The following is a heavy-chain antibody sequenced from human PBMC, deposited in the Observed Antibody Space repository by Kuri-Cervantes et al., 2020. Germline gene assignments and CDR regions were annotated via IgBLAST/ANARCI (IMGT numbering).Heavy chain of an antibody. V-gene: IGHV1-8*01. Sequence: ASVKVSCKASGYTFTSYDINWVRQATGQGLEWMGWMNPNSGNTGYAQKFQGRVTMTRNTSISTAYMELSSLRSEDTAVYYCARGDRASMRPTSDWFDPWGQGTLVTVSS. J-gene: IGHJ5*02. CDR2: MNPNSGNT. CDR1: GYTFTSYD. D-gene: IGHD2-8*01. CDR3: ARGDRASMRPTSDWFDP.